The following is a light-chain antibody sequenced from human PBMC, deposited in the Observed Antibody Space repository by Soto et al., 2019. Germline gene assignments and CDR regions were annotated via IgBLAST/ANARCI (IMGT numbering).Light chain of an antibody. CDR1: QSVSRN. J-gene: IGKJ4*01. CDR2: DAS. Sequence: EVVMTQSPATLSVSPGERATLSCRASQSVSRNVAWYQQRPGQAPRLLIYDASTRATGTPDRFSGTGSGTEFTLTISSLQSEDFALYCCHQYNNWPLTFGGGTKVEIK. V-gene: IGKV3-15*01. CDR3: HQYNNWPLT.